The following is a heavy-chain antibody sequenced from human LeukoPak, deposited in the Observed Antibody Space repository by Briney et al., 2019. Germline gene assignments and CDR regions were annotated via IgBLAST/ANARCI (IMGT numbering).Heavy chain of an antibody. CDR1: GGTFSSYA. V-gene: IGHV1-69*13. CDR2: IIPIFGTA. D-gene: IGHD5-18*01. Sequence: SVKVSCKASGGTFSSYAISWVRQAPGQGLEWMGGIIPIFGTANYAQKFQGRVTITVDESTSTAYVELSSLRSEDTAVYYCARDHTAMVKDYYYGMDVWGKGTTVTVSS. CDR3: ARDHTAMVKDYYYGMDV. J-gene: IGHJ6*04.